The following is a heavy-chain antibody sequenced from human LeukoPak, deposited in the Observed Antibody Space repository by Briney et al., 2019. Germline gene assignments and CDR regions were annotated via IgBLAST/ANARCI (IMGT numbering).Heavy chain of an antibody. V-gene: IGHV4-34*01. CDR1: GGSFSGYY. CDR2: INHSGST. D-gene: IGHD3-10*01. Sequence: SETLSLTCAVYGGSFSGYYWSWIRQPPGKGLEWIEEINHSGSTNYNPSLTSRVTISVDTSKNQFSLKLSSVTAADTAVYYCARLGPNGSGYYFDYWGQGTVVTVSS. CDR3: ARLGPNGSGYYFDY. J-gene: IGHJ4*02.